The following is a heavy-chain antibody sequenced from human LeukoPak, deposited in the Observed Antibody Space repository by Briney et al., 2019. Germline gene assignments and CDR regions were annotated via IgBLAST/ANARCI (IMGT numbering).Heavy chain of an antibody. CDR3: TTFYHEYSPY. D-gene: IGHD2/OR15-2a*01. Sequence: GGSLRLSCAASGFSFMNAWMIWVRQAPGKGLEWVGRIKSNADGGTPDYAAPARGRFTISRDDSKNTLYLQMNSLKTEDTAVYYCTTFYHEYSPYWGRGTLVTVPS. J-gene: IGHJ4*02. V-gene: IGHV3-15*01. CDR1: GFSFMNAW. CDR2: IKSNADGGTP.